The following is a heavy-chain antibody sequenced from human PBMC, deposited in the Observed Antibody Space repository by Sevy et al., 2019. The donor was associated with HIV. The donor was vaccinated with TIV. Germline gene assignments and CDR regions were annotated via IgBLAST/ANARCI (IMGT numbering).Heavy chain of an antibody. CDR3: VSGDYDFWSGEAYGMDV. D-gene: IGHD3-3*01. J-gene: IGHJ6*02. Sequence: GGSLRLSCVASGFTFSTYAMHWVRQAPGKGLEWVAVISFDGSTEYYADSVKGRVTISRDNSKNTLYLQLNSLRAEDTAVYYCVSGDYDFWSGEAYGMDVWGQGTTVTVSS. V-gene: IGHV3-30-3*01. CDR1: GFTFSTYA. CDR2: ISFDGSTE.